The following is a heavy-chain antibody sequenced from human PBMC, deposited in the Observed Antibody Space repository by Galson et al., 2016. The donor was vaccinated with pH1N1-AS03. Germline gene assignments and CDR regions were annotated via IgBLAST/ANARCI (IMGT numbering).Heavy chain of an antibody. J-gene: IGHJ4*02. Sequence: SCKASGYIFTTYGIKWVRQAPGQGLEWVSVISGSGTSTFYADSVKGRFTISRDNSKHTLILQMDSLRADDTAVYYCAKSGSSNCYGRSDYWGQGTLVTVSS. CDR3: AKSGSSNCYGRSDY. CDR1: GYIFTTYG. CDR2: ISGSGTST. D-gene: IGHD6-13*01. V-gene: IGHV3-23*01.